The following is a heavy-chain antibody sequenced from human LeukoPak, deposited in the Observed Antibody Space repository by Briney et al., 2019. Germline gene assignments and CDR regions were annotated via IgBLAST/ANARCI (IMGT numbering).Heavy chain of an antibody. CDR1: GFTPSSYA. Sequence: QPGRSLRLSCAPSGFTPSSYATHWVRKAPQKGRGWGAVIGDDGSNKYYADDVKGRFTISRDNSKISLYLQMNSLKAEDAAVYYCAGERYRGQWLVFDFWGQGTLVTVSS. CDR2: IGDDGSNK. CDR3: AGERYRGQWLVFDF. V-gene: IGHV3-30-3*01. D-gene: IGHD6-19*01. J-gene: IGHJ4*02.